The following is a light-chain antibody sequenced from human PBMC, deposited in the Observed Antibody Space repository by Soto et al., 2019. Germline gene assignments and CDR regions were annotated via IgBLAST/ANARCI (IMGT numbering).Light chain of an antibody. CDR1: SSDVGSFNY. V-gene: IGLV2-14*01. Sequence: QSVLTQPASVSGSPGQSITISCTATSSDVGSFNYVSWYQHHPGKAPKLMIYKVTSRPSGVSNRFSGSKSGNTASLTISGLQAEDEADYYCVSYATSTTLYVFGSGTKVTVL. CDR3: VSYATSTTLYV. J-gene: IGLJ1*01. CDR2: KVT.